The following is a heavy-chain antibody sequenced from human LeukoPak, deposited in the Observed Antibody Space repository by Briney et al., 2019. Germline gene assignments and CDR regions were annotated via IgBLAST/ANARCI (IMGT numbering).Heavy chain of an antibody. CDR3: AGGRWHYSDSTGYYLDI. V-gene: IGHV4-39*01. J-gene: IGHJ3*02. CDR2: IYYSGTT. D-gene: IGHD3-22*01. CDR1: GGSIRSTSYY. Sequence: SETLSLTYTVSGGSIRSTSYYWGWIRQPPGKGLEWIGNIYYSGTTQYKPSLKSRVTISVDTSKNQLSLKLTSVTAADTAVYYCAGGRWHYSDSTGYYLDIRGQGTMVTVSS.